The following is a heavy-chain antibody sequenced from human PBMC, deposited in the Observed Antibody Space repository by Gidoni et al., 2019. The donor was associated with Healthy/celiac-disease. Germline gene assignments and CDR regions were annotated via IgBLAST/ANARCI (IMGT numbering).Heavy chain of an antibody. CDR1: VFNFSCYS. D-gene: IGHD1-1*01. CDR2: ISSSSSTI. J-gene: IGHJ5*02. V-gene: IGHV3-48*02. CDR3: ARDLLETVGWFDP. Sequence: EVQLVESGGGLVQPGGSLRFSCAASVFNFSCYSMNWVRQAPGKGLEWVSYISSSSSTIYYADSVKGRFTISRDNAKNSLYLQMNSLRDEDTAVYYCARDLLETVGWFDPWGQGTLVTVSS.